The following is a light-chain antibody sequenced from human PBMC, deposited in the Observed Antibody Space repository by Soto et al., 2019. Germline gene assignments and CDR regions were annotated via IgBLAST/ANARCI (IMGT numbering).Light chain of an antibody. CDR2: GAS. J-gene: IGKJ4*01. Sequence: DLQMTQSPSSVSAYVGDRVTITCRASQGISSWLAWYQQKPGKATNLLIYGASNLQGGVPSRFSGSGSGTDFTLTISSLQPEDSATYYCQQANSSPLTFGGGTKVEIK. CDR1: QGISSW. CDR3: QQANSSPLT. V-gene: IGKV1D-12*01.